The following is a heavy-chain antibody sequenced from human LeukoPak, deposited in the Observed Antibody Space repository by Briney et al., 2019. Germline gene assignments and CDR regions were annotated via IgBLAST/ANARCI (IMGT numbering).Heavy chain of an antibody. CDR3: ARGLPLFLW. CDR1: GGSFSGYY. V-gene: IGHV4-34*01. J-gene: IGHJ4*02. Sequence: SETLSLTCAVYGGSFSGYYWSWIRQPPGKGLEWIGEINHSGSTNYNPSLTSRVTISVDTSKNQFSLQLSSVTAADTAVYYCARGLPLFLWWGQGTLVTVSS. CDR2: INHSGST. D-gene: IGHD2-21*01.